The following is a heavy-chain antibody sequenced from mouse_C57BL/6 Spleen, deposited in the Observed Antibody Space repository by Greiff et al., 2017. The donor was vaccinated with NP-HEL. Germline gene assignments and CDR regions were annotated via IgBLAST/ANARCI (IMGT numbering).Heavy chain of an antibody. CDR1: GYAFSSYW. Sequence: VQLQQSGAELVKPGASVKISCKASGYAFSSYWMNWVKQRPGKGLEWIGQIYPGDGDTNYNGKFKGKATRTADKSSSTAYMQLSSLTSEDSAVYVCARDAQARAMDYWGQGTSVTVSS. V-gene: IGHV1-80*01. D-gene: IGHD3-2*02. CDR2: IYPGDGDT. J-gene: IGHJ4*01. CDR3: ARDAQARAMDY.